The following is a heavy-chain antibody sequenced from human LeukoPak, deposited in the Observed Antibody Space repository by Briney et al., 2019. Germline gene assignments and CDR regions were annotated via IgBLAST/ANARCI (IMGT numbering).Heavy chain of an antibody. D-gene: IGHD3-22*01. V-gene: IGHV3-74*01. J-gene: IGHJ5*02. CDR3: ARDLGAYYDSSDNWFDP. CDR2: INTDGSST. Sequence: GGSLRLSCAASGFTFSSYWMHWVRQAPGKGLVWVSRINTDGSSTSYADSVKGRFTISRDNAKNTLYLQMNSLRAEDTALYYCARDLGAYYDSSDNWFDPWGQGALVTVSS. CDR1: GFTFSSYW.